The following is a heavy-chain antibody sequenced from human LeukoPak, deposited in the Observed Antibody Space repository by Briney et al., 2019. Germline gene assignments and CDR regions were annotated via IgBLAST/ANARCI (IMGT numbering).Heavy chain of an antibody. V-gene: IGHV1-8*01. CDR2: MNPNSGNT. Sequence: GASVKVSCKASGYTFTSYDINWVRQATGQGLEWMGWMNPNSGNTGYAQKFQGRVTMTRNTSISTAYMELSSLRAEDTAVYYCVKDMTTVTPGAFDIWGQGTMVTVSS. D-gene: IGHD4-17*01. CDR3: VKDMTTVTPGAFDI. J-gene: IGHJ3*02. CDR1: GYTFTSYD.